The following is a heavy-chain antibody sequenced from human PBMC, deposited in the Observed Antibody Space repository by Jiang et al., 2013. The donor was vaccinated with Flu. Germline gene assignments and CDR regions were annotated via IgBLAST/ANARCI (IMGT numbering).Heavy chain of an antibody. V-gene: IGHV4-61*01. Sequence: LLKPSETLSLTCTVSGGSVSSGSYYWSWIRQPPGKGLEWIGYIYYSGSTNYNPSLKSRVTISVDTSKNQFSLKLSSVTAADTAVYYCASYDSSGYNDAFDIWGQGTMVTVSS. J-gene: IGHJ3*02. CDR1: GGSVSSGSYY. CDR3: ASYDSSGYNDAFDI. D-gene: IGHD3-22*01. CDR2: IYYSGST.